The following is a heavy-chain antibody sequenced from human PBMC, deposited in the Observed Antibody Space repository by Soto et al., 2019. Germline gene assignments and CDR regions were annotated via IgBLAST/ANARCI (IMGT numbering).Heavy chain of an antibody. CDR3: AIHNSGWDLDR. Sequence: SETLSLTCTISGGSISGYYWAWVRQSPRKGLEWIGYIYYTGSNNYNYNPSLNSRVSMSVDTSKNQLSLKLSSVTAADSAVYYCAIHNSGWDLDRWGQGTPVTVSS. J-gene: IGHJ4*02. CDR1: GGSISGYY. CDR2: IYYTGSNNY. D-gene: IGHD6-19*01. V-gene: IGHV4-59*08.